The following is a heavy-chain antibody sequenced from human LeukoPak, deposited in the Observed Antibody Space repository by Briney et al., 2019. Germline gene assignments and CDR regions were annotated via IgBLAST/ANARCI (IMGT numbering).Heavy chain of an antibody. J-gene: IGHJ3*02. CDR1: GFTFSSYA. Sequence: SGGSLRLSCAASGFTFSSYAMSWVRQAPGKGLEWVSAISGSGGSTYYADSVKGRFTISRDNAKNSLYLQMNSLRAEDTAVYYCARAYSSSSGRDAFDIWGQGTMVTVSS. D-gene: IGHD6-13*01. CDR2: ISGSGGST. V-gene: IGHV3-23*01. CDR3: ARAYSSSSGRDAFDI.